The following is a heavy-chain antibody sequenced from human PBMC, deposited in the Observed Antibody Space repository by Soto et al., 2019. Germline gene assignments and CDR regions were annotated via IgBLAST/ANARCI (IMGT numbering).Heavy chain of an antibody. J-gene: IGHJ3*02. D-gene: IGHD2-15*01. CDR2: IYYSGST. CDR3: ARGGIVVVVAARDAFDI. Sequence: QVQLQESGPGLVKPSQTLSLTCTVSGGSISSGGYYWSWIRQHPGKGLGWIGYIYYSGSTYYNPSLKSRVTISVDTSKNQFSLKLSSVTAADTGVYYCARGGIVVVVAARDAFDIWGQGTMVTVSS. CDR1: GGSISSGGYY. V-gene: IGHV4-31*03.